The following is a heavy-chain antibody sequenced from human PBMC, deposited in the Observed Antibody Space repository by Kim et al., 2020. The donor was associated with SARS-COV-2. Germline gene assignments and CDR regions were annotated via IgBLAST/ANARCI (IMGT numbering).Heavy chain of an antibody. CDR1: GNTFARSD. V-gene: IGHV1-8*01. D-gene: IGHD3-10*01. J-gene: IGHJ4*02. CDR2: MNPTSGNT. Sequence: ASVKVSCKASGNTFARSDFTWVRQATGQGLEWMGWMNPTSGNTGYPQKFQGRVTMTRVTSTGTAYMELSSLRSDDTAVYYCARGGNYRGPGTYRIEYWGPGTLVTVSS. CDR3: ARGGNYRGPGTYRIEY.